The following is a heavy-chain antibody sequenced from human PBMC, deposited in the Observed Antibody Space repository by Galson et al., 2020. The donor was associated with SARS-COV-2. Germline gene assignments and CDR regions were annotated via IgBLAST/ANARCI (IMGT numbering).Heavy chain of an antibody. CDR3: ARGQISGSYYNYYYYGMDV. CDR2: INHSGST. CDR1: GGSFSGYY. D-gene: IGHD1-26*01. J-gene: IGHJ6*02. V-gene: IGHV4-34*01. Sequence: SQTLSLTCAVYGGSFSGYYWSWIRQPPGKGLEWIGEINHSGSTNYNPSLKSRVTISVDTSKNQFSLKLSSVTAADTAVYYCARGQISGSYYNYYYYGMDVWGQGTTVTVSS.